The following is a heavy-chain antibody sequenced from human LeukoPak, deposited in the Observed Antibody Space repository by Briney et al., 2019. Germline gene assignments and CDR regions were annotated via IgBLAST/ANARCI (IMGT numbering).Heavy chain of an antibody. CDR2: INSSGGST. J-gene: IGHJ4*02. Sequence: ASVKLSCTASGYRFTSYDMHWVRQAPGQGLEWMGIINSSGGSTSYAQKFQGRVAMTRDTSNTTVYMEVISLTSEDTAVYFCARDGPPAAPFDYWGQGTLVTVSS. CDR3: ARDGPPAAPFDY. CDR1: GYRFTSYD. V-gene: IGHV1-46*01. D-gene: IGHD2-2*01.